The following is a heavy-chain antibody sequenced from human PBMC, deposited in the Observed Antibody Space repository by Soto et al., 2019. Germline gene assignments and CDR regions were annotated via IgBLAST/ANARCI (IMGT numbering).Heavy chain of an antibody. Sequence: SETLSLTCTVSGGSISSYYWSWIRQPPGKGLEWIGYIYYSGSTNYNPSLKSRVTISVDTSKNQFSLKLSSVTAADMAVYYCARDVAGYSSGWSLDWYFDLWGRGTLVTVSS. V-gene: IGHV4-59*01. CDR2: IYYSGST. J-gene: IGHJ2*01. D-gene: IGHD6-19*01. CDR3: ARDVAGYSSGWSLDWYFDL. CDR1: GGSISSYY.